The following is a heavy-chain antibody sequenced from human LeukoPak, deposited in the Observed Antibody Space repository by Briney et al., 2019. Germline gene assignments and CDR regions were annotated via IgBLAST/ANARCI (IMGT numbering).Heavy chain of an antibody. CDR2: IKEDGSEK. D-gene: IGHD5-24*01. J-gene: IGHJ4*02. V-gene: IGHV3-7*03. CDR1: GFTFSSYW. Sequence: GGSLRLSCAASGFTFSSYWMSWVRQAPGKGLEWVANIKEDGSEKYYVDSVKGRFTISRDNAKNSLYLQMNGLRAEDTAVYYCAKEPVEMATFYYFDYWGQGTLVTVSS. CDR3: AKEPVEMATFYYFDY.